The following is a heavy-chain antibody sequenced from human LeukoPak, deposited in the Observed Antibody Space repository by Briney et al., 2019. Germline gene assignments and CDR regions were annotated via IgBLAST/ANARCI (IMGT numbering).Heavy chain of an antibody. CDR1: GGSISRSNW. J-gene: IGHJ4*02. CDR3: ARSHYDDGDYFDY. CDR2: IYHSGST. V-gene: IGHV4-4*02. Sequence: SETLSLTCAVSGGSISRSNWWSWVRQPPGKGLEWIGEIYHSGSTNYNPSLKSRVTISVDKSKNQFSLKLSSVTAADTAVYYCARSHYDDGDYFDYWGQGTLVTVSS. D-gene: IGHD4-17*01.